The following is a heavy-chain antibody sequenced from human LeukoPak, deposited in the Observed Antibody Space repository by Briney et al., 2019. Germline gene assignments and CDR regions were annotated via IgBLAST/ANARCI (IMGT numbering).Heavy chain of an antibody. V-gene: IGHV4-39*01. D-gene: IGHD3-9*01. CDR3: ARRELRNFSFDY. J-gene: IGHJ4*02. Sequence: PSETLSLTCTVSGGSISIIPYYWGWVRQPPGKGLEWIGSIYYSGTTYYNPSLKSRVTISVDTSKNQFSLKLSSVAAADTAVYCCARRELRNFSFDYWGQGTLVTVSS. CDR2: IYYSGTT. CDR1: GGSISIIPYY.